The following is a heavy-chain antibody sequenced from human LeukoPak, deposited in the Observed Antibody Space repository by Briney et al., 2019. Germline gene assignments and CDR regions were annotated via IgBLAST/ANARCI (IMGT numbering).Heavy chain of an antibody. CDR3: ASPGGVRYYDILTGYYKGGFDY. Sequence: SETLSLTCNVSGVSISSSSYYWGWIRQPPGKGLEWIGSIYSSGSTYYNSSLKSRVTISIDTSKNQVSLKMSSVTAADTAVYYCASPGGVRYYDILTGYYKGGFDYWGQGTLVTVSS. D-gene: IGHD3-9*01. CDR2: IYSSGST. J-gene: IGHJ4*02. V-gene: IGHV4-39*01. CDR1: GVSISSSSYY.